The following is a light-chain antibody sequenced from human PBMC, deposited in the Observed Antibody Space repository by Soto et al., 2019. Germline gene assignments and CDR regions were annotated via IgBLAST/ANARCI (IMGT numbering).Light chain of an antibody. V-gene: IGKV4-1*01. Sequence: DIVMTQSPDSLAVSLGERATINCKSSQSVLYSSNNKNYLAWYQQKPGQPPKLLIYWASTRESGVPDRFSGRGSGTDFTLTISSLQAEDVAVYSRAFGQGTRLEIK. CDR3: A. CDR1: QSVLYSSNNKNY. CDR2: WAS. J-gene: IGKJ5*01.